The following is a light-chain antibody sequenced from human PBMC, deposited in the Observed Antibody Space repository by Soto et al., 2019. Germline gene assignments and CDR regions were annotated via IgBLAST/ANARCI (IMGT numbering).Light chain of an antibody. CDR1: SSDVGDYNS. J-gene: IGLJ2*01. CDR2: DVS. Sequence: QSALTQPASVSGSPGQSITMSCTGTSSDVGDYNSVSWYQQHPGKAPKVMIYDVSNRPSGVSNRFSGSKSGNTASLTISGLQAEDEADYYCSSYTTSSTLFGGGTKVTVL. CDR3: SSYTTSSTL. V-gene: IGLV2-14*01.